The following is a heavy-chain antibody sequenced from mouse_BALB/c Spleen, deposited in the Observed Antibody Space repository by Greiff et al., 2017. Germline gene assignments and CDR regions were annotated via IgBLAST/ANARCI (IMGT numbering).Heavy chain of an antibody. CDR2: IYYSGTI. CDR1: GISITTGNYR. J-gene: IGHJ1*01. V-gene: IGHV3-5*02. D-gene: IGHD2-1*01. CDR3: ARDLYGNYWYFDV. Sequence: EVMLVESGPGLVKPSQTVSLTCTVTGISITTGNYRWSWIRQFPGNKLEWIGYIYYSGTITYNPSLTSRTTITRDTSKNQFFLEMNSLTAEDTATYYCARDLYGNYWYFDVWGAGTTVTVSS.